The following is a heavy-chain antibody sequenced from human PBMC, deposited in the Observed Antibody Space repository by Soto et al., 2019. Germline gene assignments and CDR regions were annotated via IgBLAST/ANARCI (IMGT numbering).Heavy chain of an antibody. CDR3: ARGLITGSHYSGGWYYFDS. V-gene: IGHV4-34*01. Sequence: SETLSLTCAVYGESFSGHIWTWIRQTPGKGLQWIGQINHSRSASYNPSLKSRDTISVHTSNSQLSLKMSTVTAADTAVYYCARGLITGSHYSGGWYYFDSWGQGTQVTVS. CDR2: INHSRSA. CDR1: GESFSGHI. D-gene: IGHD6-19*01. J-gene: IGHJ4*02.